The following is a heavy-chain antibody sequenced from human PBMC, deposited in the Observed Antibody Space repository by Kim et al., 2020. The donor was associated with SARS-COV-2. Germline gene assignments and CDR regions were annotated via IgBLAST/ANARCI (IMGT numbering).Heavy chain of an antibody. V-gene: IGHV4-39*07. CDR1: GGSISSSSYY. CDR3: ARLAAAGRSWYLDY. CDR2: IYYSGST. D-gene: IGHD6-13*01. J-gene: IGHJ4*02. Sequence: SETLSLTCTVSGGSISSSSYYWGWIRQPPGKGLEWIGSIYYSGSTYYNPSLKSRVTISVDTSKNQFSLKLSSVTAADTAVYYCARLAAAGRSWYLDYWGQGTLVTVSS.